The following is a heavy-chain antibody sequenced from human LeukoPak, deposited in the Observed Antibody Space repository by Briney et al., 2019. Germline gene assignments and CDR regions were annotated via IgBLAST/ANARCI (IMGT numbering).Heavy chain of an antibody. CDR2: ISYDGANK. J-gene: IGHJ4*02. Sequence: GGSLRLSCAASGFTFSSYAMHRVRQAPGKGLEWVAVISYDGANKYYADSVKGRFTISRDNSKNTLYLQMNSLRVEDTAVYYCARETGSAVGSTDFDYWGQGTLVTVSS. D-gene: IGHD4-17*01. V-gene: IGHV3-30-3*01. CDR3: ARETGSAVGSTDFDY. CDR1: GFTFSSYA.